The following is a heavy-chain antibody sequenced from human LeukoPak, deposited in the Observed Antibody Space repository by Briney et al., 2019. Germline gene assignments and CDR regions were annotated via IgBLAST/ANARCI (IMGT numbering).Heavy chain of an antibody. V-gene: IGHV4-4*02. CDR3: ASTLLSIVVVITGDAFDI. CDR1: GGSISSSTNW. D-gene: IGHD3-22*01. CDR2: IYHSGGT. Sequence: PSGTLSLTCAVSGGSISSSTNWWSWVRQPPGKGLEWIGEIYHSGGTNYNPSLKSRITISVDKSQNQFSLKVNSLTAADTAVYYCASTLLSIVVVITGDAFDIWGQGTMVTVSS. J-gene: IGHJ3*02.